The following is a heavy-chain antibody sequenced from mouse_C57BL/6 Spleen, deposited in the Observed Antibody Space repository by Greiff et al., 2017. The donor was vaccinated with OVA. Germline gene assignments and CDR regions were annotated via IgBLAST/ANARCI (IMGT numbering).Heavy chain of an antibody. D-gene: IGHD1-2*01. Sequence: VQLQESGPGLVAPSQSLSITCTVSGFSLTSYGVDWVRQSPGKGLEWLGVIWGVGSTNYNSALKSRLSISKDNSKSQVFLKMNSLQTDDTAMYYCASDLHGDQGAYWGQGTLVTVSA. CDR2: IWGVGST. CDR3: ASDLHGDQGAY. J-gene: IGHJ3*01. V-gene: IGHV2-6*01. CDR1: GFSLTSYG.